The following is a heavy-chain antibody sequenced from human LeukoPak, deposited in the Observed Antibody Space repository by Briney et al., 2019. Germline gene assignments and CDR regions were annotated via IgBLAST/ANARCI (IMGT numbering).Heavy chain of an antibody. D-gene: IGHD3-22*01. CDR3: ARARNYYDSSGYPGYFQH. CDR2: IYYSGNT. V-gene: IGHV4-30-4*01. Sequence: SETLSLTCTVSGGSINSGDYYWNWIRQPPGKALEWVGYIYYSGNTIYNPSLKSRVTISVDTSKNQFSLKLSSVTAADTAVYYCARARNYYDSSGYPGYFQHWGQGTLVTVSS. J-gene: IGHJ1*01. CDR1: GGSINSGDYY.